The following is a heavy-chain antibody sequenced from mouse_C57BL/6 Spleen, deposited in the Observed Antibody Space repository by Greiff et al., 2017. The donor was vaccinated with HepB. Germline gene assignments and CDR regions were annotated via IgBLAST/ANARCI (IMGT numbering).Heavy chain of an antibody. CDR1: GYSFTGYY. Sequence: VQLQQSGPELVKPGASVKISCKASGYSFTGYYMNWVKQSPEKSLEWIGEINPSTGGTTYNQKFKAKATLTVDKSSSTAYMQLKSLTSEDSAVYYCARELRLRGGYYAMDYWGQGTSVTVSS. CDR3: ARELRLRGGYYAMDY. D-gene: IGHD3-2*02. J-gene: IGHJ4*01. V-gene: IGHV1-42*01. CDR2: INPSTGGT.